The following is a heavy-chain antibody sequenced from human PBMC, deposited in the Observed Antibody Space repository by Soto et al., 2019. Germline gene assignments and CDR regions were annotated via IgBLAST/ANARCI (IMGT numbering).Heavy chain of an antibody. Sequence: QVQLVQSGAEVKTPGSSVKVSCKASGGTFSSFLMGWVRQAPGQGLEWMGGIIPVFGTATYAQKFQGRVTITADDSTSTVYMELSGLQSEATAVYYCILDCTSMSCYGYLGVDVWGQGTTVPVSS. CDR2: IIPVFGTA. D-gene: IGHD2-2*01. V-gene: IGHV1-69*01. CDR1: GGTFSSFL. CDR3: ILDCTSMSCYGYLGVDV. J-gene: IGHJ6*02.